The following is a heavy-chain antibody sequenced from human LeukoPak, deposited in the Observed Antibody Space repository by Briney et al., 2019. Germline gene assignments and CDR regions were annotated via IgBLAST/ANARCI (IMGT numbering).Heavy chain of an antibody. CDR1: GFSINTYP. D-gene: IGHD3-10*01. CDR2: ISYDQRDK. J-gene: IGHJ4*02. Sequence: GRSLRLSCEASGFSINTYPMHWVRRAPGKGLEWVTLISYDQRDKYYTESVKGRFTVSKDNSKNTLYLQMNDLRPDDTALYYCARDLRSGSGSHVAADFLGQGTLVTVSS. V-gene: IGHV3-30*04. CDR3: ARDLRSGSGSHVAADF.